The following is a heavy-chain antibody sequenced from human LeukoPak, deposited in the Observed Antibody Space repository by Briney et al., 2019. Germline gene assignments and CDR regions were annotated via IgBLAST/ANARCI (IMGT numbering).Heavy chain of an antibody. Sequence: GGSLRLSCAASGFTFSGYCMNWVRQAPGKGLEWVSSISSSSSYIYYADSVKGRFTISRDNAKNSLYLQMNSLRAEDTAVYYCAREAAYYDILTGYYTAGVDYWGQGTLVTVSS. CDR1: GFTFSGYC. CDR2: ISSSSSYI. J-gene: IGHJ4*02. V-gene: IGHV3-21*01. CDR3: AREAAYYDILTGYYTAGVDY. D-gene: IGHD3-9*01.